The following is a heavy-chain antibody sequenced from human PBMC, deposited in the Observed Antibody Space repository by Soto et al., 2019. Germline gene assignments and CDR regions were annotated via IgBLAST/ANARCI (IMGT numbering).Heavy chain of an antibody. CDR2: IYYSGST. V-gene: IGHV4-59*08. D-gene: IGHD1-26*01. J-gene: IGHJ6*02. CDR1: GGSISGYY. Sequence: PSETLSLTCTVSGGSISGYYWSWIRQPPGKGLEWIGYIYYSGSTNYNPSLKSRVTISVDTSKNQFSLKLSSATAADTAVYYCARQSGGYYYYGMDVWGQGTTVTVSS. CDR3: ARQSGGYYYYGMDV.